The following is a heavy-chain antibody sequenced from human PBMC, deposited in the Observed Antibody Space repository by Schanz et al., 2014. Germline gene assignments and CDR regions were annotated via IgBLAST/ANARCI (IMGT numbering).Heavy chain of an antibody. J-gene: IGHJ4*02. D-gene: IGHD2-8*02. Sequence: QVQLVQSGPAVKKPGASMKVSCLASGRTFIVYHVLHWVRQAPGQGLEWMGRISPNSGDTHSAQNFQGRVTMTRDTSISTAYMELSRLRSDDTAVYYCARGLVRYFAYWGQGTLVTVSS. CDR3: ARGLVRYFAY. CDR2: ISPNSGDT. CDR1: GRTFIVYH. V-gene: IGHV1-2*06.